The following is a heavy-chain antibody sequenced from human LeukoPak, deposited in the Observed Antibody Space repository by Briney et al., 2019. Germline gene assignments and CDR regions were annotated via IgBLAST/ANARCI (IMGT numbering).Heavy chain of an antibody. CDR2: IYTSGST. Sequence: SQTLSLTCTVSGGSISSGSYYWSWIRQPAGKGLEWIGRIYTSGSTNYNPSLKSRVTISVDTSKNQFSLKLTSVTAADTAVYYCAREIMPAAATAIIDYWGQGTLVTVSS. J-gene: IGHJ4*02. CDR1: GGSISSGSYY. D-gene: IGHD6-13*01. CDR3: AREIMPAAATAIIDY. V-gene: IGHV4-61*02.